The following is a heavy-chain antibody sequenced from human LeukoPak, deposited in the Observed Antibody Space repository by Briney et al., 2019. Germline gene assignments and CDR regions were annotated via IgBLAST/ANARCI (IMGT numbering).Heavy chain of an antibody. CDR2: ITSSRRYI. Sequence: GGSLRLSCGASGFTFSSYTMNWVRQAPGKGREGGSSITSSRRYIYSENSVTGRFTISREHPKNSLYLQMNSLRAEDTAVYYCARESMATIDYWGQGTLVTVSS. CDR1: GFTFSSYT. CDR3: ARESMATIDY. V-gene: IGHV3-21*01. J-gene: IGHJ4*02. D-gene: IGHD5-24*01.